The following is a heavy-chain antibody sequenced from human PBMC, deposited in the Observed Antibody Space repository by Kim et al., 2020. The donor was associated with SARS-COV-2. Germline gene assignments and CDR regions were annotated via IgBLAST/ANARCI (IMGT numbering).Heavy chain of an antibody. Sequence: SETLSLTCTVSGGSISSSSYYWGWIRQPPGKGLEWIGSIYYSGSTYYNPSLKSRVTISVDTSKNQFSLKLSSVTAADTAVYYCARQGGARYCSGGSCYPAVRVFDYWGQGTLVTVSS. CDR2: IYYSGST. V-gene: IGHV4-39*01. CDR3: ARQGGARYCSGGSCYPAVRVFDY. J-gene: IGHJ4*02. CDR1: GGSISSSSYY. D-gene: IGHD2-15*01.